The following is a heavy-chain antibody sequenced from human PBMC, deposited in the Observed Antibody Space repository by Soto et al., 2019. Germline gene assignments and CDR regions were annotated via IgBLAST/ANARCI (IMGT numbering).Heavy chain of an antibody. CDR2: ISDIGSNT. D-gene: IGHD3-10*01. Sequence: VALLESGGDLVQPGGSLRLSCAASGFTFDTFPMNWVRQAPGKGLEWVSGISDIGSNTYYADSVKGRFSISRDNSKKTLYLQMNSLRAEDTAVYFCAKGNYGSGASGVRGYWGQGTLVTVSS. J-gene: IGHJ4*02. V-gene: IGHV3-23*01. CDR3: AKGNYGSGASGVRGY. CDR1: GFTFDTFP.